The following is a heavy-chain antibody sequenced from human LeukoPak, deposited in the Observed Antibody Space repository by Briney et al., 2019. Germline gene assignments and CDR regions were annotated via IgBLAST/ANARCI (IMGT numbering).Heavy chain of an antibody. CDR2: ISYDGSNK. CDR1: GFTFSSYG. CDR3: AREYYDFWSGYHNWFDP. D-gene: IGHD3-3*01. V-gene: IGHV3-30*03. Sequence: GGSLRLSCVASGFTFSSYGMHWVRQAPGKGLEWVAVISYDGSNKYYADSVKGRFTISRDNSKNTLYLQMNSLRAEDTAVYYCAREYYDFWSGYHNWFDPWGQGTLVTVSS. J-gene: IGHJ5*02.